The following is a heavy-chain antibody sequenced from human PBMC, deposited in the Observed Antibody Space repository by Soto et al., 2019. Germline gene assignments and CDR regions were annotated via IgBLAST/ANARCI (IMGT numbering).Heavy chain of an antibody. CDR3: AGGYCSSTSCPMYYYYMDG. V-gene: IGHV3-66*01. D-gene: IGHD2-2*01. J-gene: IGHJ6*03. Sequence: PGGSLRLSCAASGFTVSSNYMSWVRQAPGKGLEWVSVIYSGGSTYYADSVKGRFTISRDNSKNTLYLQMNSLRAEDTAVYYCAGGYCSSTSCPMYYYYMDGWAKGTTVTVSS. CDR1: GFTVSSNY. CDR2: IYSGGST.